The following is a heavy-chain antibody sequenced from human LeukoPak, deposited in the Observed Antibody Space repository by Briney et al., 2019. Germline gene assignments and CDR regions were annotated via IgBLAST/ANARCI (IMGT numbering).Heavy chain of an antibody. CDR3: VKNLRLVISVAGTPRDAFDI. J-gene: IGHJ3*02. CDR1: GFSFSSYA. CDR2: ISGSGATT. D-gene: IGHD6-19*01. Sequence: GGSQRLSCAASGFSFSSYAMSWVRQAPGKGLEWVSFISGSGATTYYVDSVKGRFTISRDNSQNTVYLQINTLTDEDTAVYYCVKNLRLVISVAGTPRDAFDIWGQGTVVTVSS. V-gene: IGHV3-23*01.